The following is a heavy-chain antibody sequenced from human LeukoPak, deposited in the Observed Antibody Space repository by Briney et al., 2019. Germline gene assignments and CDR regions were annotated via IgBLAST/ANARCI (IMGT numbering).Heavy chain of an antibody. D-gene: IGHD3-10*01. Sequence: GESLKISCKGSGYSFTTYWIGWVRQAPGKGLEWVSAISGSGGSTYYADSVKGRFTISRDNSKNTLYLQMNSLRAEDTAVYYCAKDSLGSGSYYDYWGQGTLVTVSS. V-gene: IGHV3-23*01. CDR1: GYSFTTYW. J-gene: IGHJ4*02. CDR3: AKDSLGSGSYYDY. CDR2: ISGSGGST.